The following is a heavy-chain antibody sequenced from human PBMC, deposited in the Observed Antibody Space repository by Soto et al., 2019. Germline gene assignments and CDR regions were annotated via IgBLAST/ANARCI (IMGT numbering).Heavy chain of an antibody. CDR1: GDTFNFYT. CDR3: ATSYGSGSRPFDN. Sequence: QVQLVQSGAEVKKPGSSVRVSCKASGDTFNFYTIHWVRQAPGQGLEWLGRISPMVGMSNYAQRFQGRVTMIADKSTSTVYMQFSSLISEDTALYSCATSYGSGSRPFDNWGQGTLVSVSS. CDR2: ISPMVGMS. J-gene: IGHJ5*02. V-gene: IGHV1-69*02. D-gene: IGHD3-10*01.